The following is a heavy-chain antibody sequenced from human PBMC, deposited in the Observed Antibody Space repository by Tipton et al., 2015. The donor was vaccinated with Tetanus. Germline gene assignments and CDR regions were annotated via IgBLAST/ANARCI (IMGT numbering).Heavy chain of an antibody. J-gene: IGHJ6*02. Sequence: SLRLSCAASGFTFSSYTMNWVRQAPGKGLMWVSRMNSDGSSTIYADSVKGRFTISRDNAKNTLFLQMSSLRAEDTAVYYCARGRLGRDYGMDVWGQGP. V-gene: IGHV3-74*01. CDR2: MNSDGSST. CDR3: ARGRLGRDYGMDV. D-gene: IGHD7-27*01. CDR1: GFTFSSYT.